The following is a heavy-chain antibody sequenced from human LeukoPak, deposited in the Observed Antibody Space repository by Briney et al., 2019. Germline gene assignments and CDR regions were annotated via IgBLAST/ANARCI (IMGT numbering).Heavy chain of an antibody. CDR1: GFIFNNYG. Sequence: GGSLRLSCAASGFIFNNYGLAWVRQAPGKGLEWVSAISNDGGGTTYADFVKGRFSVSRDNSKNTLFLQMNSLRAEDTALYYCAKGSSGYFFDLWGQGTLVTVSS. CDR3: AKGSSGYFFDL. J-gene: IGHJ4*02. CDR2: ISNDGGGT. D-gene: IGHD3-22*01. V-gene: IGHV3-23*01.